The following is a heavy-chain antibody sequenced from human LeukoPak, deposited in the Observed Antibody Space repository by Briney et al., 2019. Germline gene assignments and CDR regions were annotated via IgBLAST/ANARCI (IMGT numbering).Heavy chain of an antibody. CDR1: GVSFSGYY. J-gene: IGHJ6*02. CDR2: INHSGST. V-gene: IGHV4-34*01. D-gene: IGHD3-3*01. Sequence: SETLSLTCAVYGVSFSGYYWSWIRQPPGKGLEWIGEINHSGSTNYNPSLKSRVTISVDTSKNQFSLKLSSVTAADTAVYCCARGRGGTIFGVVIYYYYGMDVWGQGTTVTVSS. CDR3: ARGRGGTIFGVVIYYYYGMDV.